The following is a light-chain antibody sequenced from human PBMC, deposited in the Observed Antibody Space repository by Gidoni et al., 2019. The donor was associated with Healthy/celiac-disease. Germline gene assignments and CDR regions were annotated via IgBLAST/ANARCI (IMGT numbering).Light chain of an antibody. CDR2: DAS. CDR3: QQRSNWPPT. CDR1: QSVSSY. J-gene: IGKJ2*01. Sequence: EIVLTQSPATLSLSPGARATLSCRASQSVSSYLAWYQQKPGQAPRLLIYDASNRATGIPARFSGSGSGTDFTLTISSLEPEDFAVYYCQQRSNWPPTFGQXTKLEIK. V-gene: IGKV3-11*01.